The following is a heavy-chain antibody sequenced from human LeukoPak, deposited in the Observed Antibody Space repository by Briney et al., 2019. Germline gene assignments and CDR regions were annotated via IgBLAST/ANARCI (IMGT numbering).Heavy chain of an antibody. Sequence: GSLRLSCAASGFTFSNFWLHWVRQAPGKGLEWVSRVTSDGSNINYADSVQGRFTISRDNAKNTLYLQMNSLRAEDTAVYYCARGGHSSFDYWGQGALVTVPS. CDR1: GFTFSNFW. CDR3: ARGGHSSFDY. D-gene: IGHD3-16*01. CDR2: VTSDGSNI. J-gene: IGHJ4*02. V-gene: IGHV3-74*01.